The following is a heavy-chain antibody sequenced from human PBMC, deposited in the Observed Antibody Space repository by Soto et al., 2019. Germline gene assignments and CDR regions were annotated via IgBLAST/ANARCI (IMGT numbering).Heavy chain of an antibody. CDR3: ARESEDLTSNFDY. Sequence: PSETLRLSCAASGFTFTIYSMNWVRQAPGKGLEWVSSISSTTNYIYYADSMKGRFTVSRDNAKNSVYLEMNSQSAEDTAVYYCARESEDLTSNFDYWGQGTLVTVSS. CDR1: GFTFTIYS. CDR2: ISSTTNYI. J-gene: IGHJ4*02. V-gene: IGHV3-21*01.